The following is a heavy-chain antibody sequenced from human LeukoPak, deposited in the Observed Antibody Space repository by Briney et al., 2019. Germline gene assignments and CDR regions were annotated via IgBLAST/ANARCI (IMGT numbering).Heavy chain of an antibody. CDR2: IYYSGST. D-gene: IGHD5-18*01. J-gene: IGHJ4*02. Sequence: NPSETLSLTCTVSGGSISSYYWSWIRQPPGKGLEWIGYIYYSGSTNYNPSLKSRVTISADTSKNQFSLKLSSVTAADTAVYYCARGKRGYSYRSQNFDYWGQGTLVTVSS. V-gene: IGHV4-59*01. CDR3: ARGKRGYSYRSQNFDY. CDR1: GGSISSYY.